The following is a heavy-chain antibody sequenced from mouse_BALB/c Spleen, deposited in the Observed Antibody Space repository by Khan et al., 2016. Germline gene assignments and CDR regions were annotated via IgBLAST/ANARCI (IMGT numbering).Heavy chain of an antibody. J-gene: IGHJ3*01. CDR3: TRRPDWPLEY. CDR2: IRNKANHHAT. Sequence: EVKLEESGGGLVQPGGSMKLSCVASGLTFSDAWMDWVRQSPEKGLEWVAEIRNKANHHATYYAESVKGRFTISRDDSKSSVYLQMNNLRPEDTAIYFCTRRPDWPLEYWGQGTLVTVSA. D-gene: IGHD4-1*01. CDR1: GLTFSDAW. V-gene: IGHV6-6*01.